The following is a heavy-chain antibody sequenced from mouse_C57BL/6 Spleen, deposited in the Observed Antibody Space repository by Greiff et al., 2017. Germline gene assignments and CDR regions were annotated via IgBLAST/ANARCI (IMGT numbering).Heavy chain of an antibody. Sequence: VQRVESGPELVKPGASVKISCKASGYAFSSSWMNWVKQRPGKGLEWIGRIYPGDGDTNYNGKFKGKATLTEDKSSSTAYMQLSSLTSEDSAVYFCARDGYHYFDYWGQGTTLTVSS. CDR2: IYPGDGDT. CDR3: ARDGYHYFDY. V-gene: IGHV1-82*01. J-gene: IGHJ2*01. CDR1: GYAFSSSW. D-gene: IGHD2-3*01.